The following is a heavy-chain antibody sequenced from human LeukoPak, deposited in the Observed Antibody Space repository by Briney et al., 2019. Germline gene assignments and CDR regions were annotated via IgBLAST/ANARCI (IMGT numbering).Heavy chain of an antibody. V-gene: IGHV3-48*01. CDR3: ARVDSSWYVNAFDV. CDR1: GFIFSTYS. Sequence: PGGSLRLSCAASGFIFSTYSLNWVRQAPGKGLEWIAYINSAGTTLFYADSVKGRFTISRDKAKNSLYMQMNSLRLEDTAVYYCARVDSSWYVNAFDVWGPGTMVSVSS. CDR2: INSAGTTL. J-gene: IGHJ3*01. D-gene: IGHD6-13*01.